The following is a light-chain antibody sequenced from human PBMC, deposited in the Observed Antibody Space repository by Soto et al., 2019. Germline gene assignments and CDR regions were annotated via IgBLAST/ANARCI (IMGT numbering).Light chain of an antibody. J-gene: IGKJ1*01. CDR3: QQYMSYS. Sequence: DIQMTQSPSSLSASVRDRVTITCRASQSISSYLNWYQQKPGKAPKLLSYAASSLQSGVPSRFSGSGSGTEFTLTISSLQPDDFATYYCQQYMSYSFGQGTKVDIK. V-gene: IGKV1-39*01. CDR1: QSISSY. CDR2: AAS.